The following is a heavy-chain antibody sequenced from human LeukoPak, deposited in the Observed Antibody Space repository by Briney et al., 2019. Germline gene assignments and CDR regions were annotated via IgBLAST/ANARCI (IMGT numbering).Heavy chain of an antibody. V-gene: IGHV1-8*02. CDR2: MNPNSGNT. J-gene: IGHJ4*02. Sequence: ASVKVSCKASGYTFTSYGISWVRQAPGQGLEWMGWMNPNSGNTGYAQKFQGRVTMTRNTSISTAYMELSSLRSEDTAAYYCVTIFGVVIIGHYWGQGTLVTVSS. CDR1: GYTFTSYG. CDR3: VTIFGVVIIGHY. D-gene: IGHD3-3*01.